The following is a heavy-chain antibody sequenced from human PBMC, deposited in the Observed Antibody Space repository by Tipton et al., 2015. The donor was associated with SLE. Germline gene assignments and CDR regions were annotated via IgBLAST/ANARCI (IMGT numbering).Heavy chain of an antibody. V-gene: IGHV5-51*03. Sequence: QLVQSGAEVKKPGESLKISCKGSGYSFTSYWIGWVRQMPGKGLEWMGIIYPGDSDTRYSPSFQGQVTISADKSISTAYLQWSSLKASDTPMYYFARPPSYDPWTGGYFDYWGQGTLVTVSS. CDR1: GYSFTSYW. CDR3: ARPPSYDPWTGGYFDY. CDR2: IYPGDSDT. D-gene: IGHD1-14*01. J-gene: IGHJ4*02.